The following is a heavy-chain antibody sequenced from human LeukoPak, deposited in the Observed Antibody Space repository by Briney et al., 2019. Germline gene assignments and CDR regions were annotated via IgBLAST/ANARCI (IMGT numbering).Heavy chain of an antibody. CDR1: GFTFDDYA. Sequence: GGSLRLSCAASGFTFDDYAMHWVRQAPGKGLEWVSGISWNSGSIGYADSVKGRFTISRDNAKNSLYLQMNSLRAEDMALYYCAKGSGGSPGYYYYMDVWGKGTTVTVSS. V-gene: IGHV3-9*03. D-gene: IGHD3-16*01. J-gene: IGHJ6*03. CDR2: ISWNSGSI. CDR3: AKGSGGSPGYYYYMDV.